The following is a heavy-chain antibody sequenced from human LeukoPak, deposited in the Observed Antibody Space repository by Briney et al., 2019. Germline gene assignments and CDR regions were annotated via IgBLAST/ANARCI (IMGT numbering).Heavy chain of an antibody. D-gene: IGHD3-10*01. CDR3: AKLLLWFGEFRGSGHFDS. CDR2: ISGSGAGT. V-gene: IGHV3-23*01. CDR1: GFSFSDCA. J-gene: IGHJ4*02. Sequence: GGSLRLFCAASGFSFSDCAMSWVRQAPGKGLEWVSGISGSGAGTYYADSVRGRFTISRDDSKNTVYLQMNSLRAEDTAVYYCAKLLLWFGEFRGSGHFDSWAQGTLVTVSS.